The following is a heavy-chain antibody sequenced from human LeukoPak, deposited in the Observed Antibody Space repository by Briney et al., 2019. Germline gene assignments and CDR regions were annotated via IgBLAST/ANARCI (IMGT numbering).Heavy chain of an antibody. CDR2: ISGSGGST. Sequence: GGSLRLSCAASGFTFSSYAMSWVRQAPGKGLEWVSAISGSGGSTYYADSVKGRFTISRGNSKNTLYLQMNSLRAEDTAVYYCAITTVAGNVGLFYWGQGTLVTVSS. CDR1: GFTFSSYA. J-gene: IGHJ4*02. D-gene: IGHD6-19*01. CDR3: AITTVAGNVGLFY. V-gene: IGHV3-23*01.